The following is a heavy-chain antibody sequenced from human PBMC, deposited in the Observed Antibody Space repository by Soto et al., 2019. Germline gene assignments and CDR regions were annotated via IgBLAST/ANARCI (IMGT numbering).Heavy chain of an antibody. J-gene: IGHJ6*03. Sequence: GGSLRLSCAASGFTFDDYAMHWVRQAPGKGLEWVSGISWNSGSIGYADSVKGRFTISRDNAKNSLYLQMNSLRAEDTALYYCASSGHAGSYYYYYMDVWGKGTTVTVSS. CDR3: ASSGHAGSYYYYYMDV. CDR1: GFTFDDYA. CDR2: ISWNSGSI. D-gene: IGHD6-25*01. V-gene: IGHV3-9*01.